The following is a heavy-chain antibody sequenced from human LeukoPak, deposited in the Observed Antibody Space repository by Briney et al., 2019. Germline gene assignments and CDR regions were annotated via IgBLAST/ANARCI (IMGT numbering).Heavy chain of an antibody. Sequence: EASVKDSCKASGGTFSSYAISWVRQAPGQGLEWMGRIIPILGIANYAQKFQGRVTITADKSTSTAYMELSSLRSEDTAVYYCARGSSSYPDYWGQGTLVTVSS. CDR1: GGTFSSYA. CDR3: ARGSSSYPDY. D-gene: IGHD6-13*01. V-gene: IGHV1-69*04. J-gene: IGHJ4*02. CDR2: IIPILGIA.